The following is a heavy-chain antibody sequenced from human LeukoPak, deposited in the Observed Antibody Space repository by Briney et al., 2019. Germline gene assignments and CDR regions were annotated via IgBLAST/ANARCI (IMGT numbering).Heavy chain of an antibody. CDR2: ISGSGGST. CDR3: AKGARGGSYTFYYFDY. CDR1: GFTFSSYA. D-gene: IGHD3-16*01. J-gene: IGHJ4*02. V-gene: IGHV3-23*01. Sequence: PGGSLRLSCAASGFTFSSYAMSWVRQAPGKGLEWVSGISGSGGSTYYADSVKGRFTISRDNSKNTLYLQMSSLRAEDTAVYYCAKGARGGSYTFYYFDYGGQGTLVTVSA.